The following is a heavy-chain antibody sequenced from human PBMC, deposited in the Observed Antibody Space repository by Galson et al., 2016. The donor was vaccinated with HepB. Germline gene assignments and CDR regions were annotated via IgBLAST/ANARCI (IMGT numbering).Heavy chain of an antibody. D-gene: IGHD3-9*01. V-gene: IGHV1-18*01. Sequence: SVKVSCKASGYMFTSYGISWVRQAPGQGLEWVGWISVSNGDTNYAQKLQGRVAMTTDTSTNTAYMEVRSLRSDDTAVYYCARDQYYEILTGYRRALTFDIWGQGTMVTVSS. CDR2: ISVSNGDT. J-gene: IGHJ3*02. CDR3: ARDQYYEILTGYRRALTFDI. CDR1: GYMFTSYG.